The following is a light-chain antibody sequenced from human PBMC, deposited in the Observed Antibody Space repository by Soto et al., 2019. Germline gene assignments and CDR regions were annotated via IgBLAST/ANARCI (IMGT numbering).Light chain of an antibody. Sequence: DSQLTQYPSTLSASVGERVTITCRASQSPNNWMAWYQQKSGKAPKLLIYDVSTLASGVPSRFSGSVSGTECALTISSLQPDDSATYYCQQYYRYPVTFGQGTKV. CDR3: QQYYRYPVT. CDR2: DVS. J-gene: IGKJ2*01. V-gene: IGKV1-5*01. CDR1: QSPNNW.